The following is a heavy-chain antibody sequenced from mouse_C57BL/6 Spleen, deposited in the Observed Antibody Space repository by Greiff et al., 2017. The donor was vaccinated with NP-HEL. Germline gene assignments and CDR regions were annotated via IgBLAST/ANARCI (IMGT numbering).Heavy chain of an antibody. CDR3: ARFHYYGSSYYAMDY. J-gene: IGHJ4*01. V-gene: IGHV1-82*01. Sequence: VQLQQSGPELVKPGASVKISCKASGYAFSSSWMNWVKQRPGKGLEWIGRIYPGDGDTNYNGKFKGKATLTADKSSSTAYMQLSSLTSEDSAVYCCARFHYYGSSYYAMDYWGQGTSVTVSS. CDR2: IYPGDGDT. CDR1: GYAFSSSW. D-gene: IGHD1-1*01.